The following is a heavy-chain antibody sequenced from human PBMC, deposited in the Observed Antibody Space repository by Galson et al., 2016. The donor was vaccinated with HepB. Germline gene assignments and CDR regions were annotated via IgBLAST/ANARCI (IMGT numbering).Heavy chain of an antibody. D-gene: IGHD3-9*01. CDR1: GFTFSSYA. CDR2: ISGNSGST. J-gene: IGHJ4*02. V-gene: IGHV3-23*01. CDR3: AKDPQDGLEWAVDY. Sequence: SLRLSCAASGFTFSSYAMSWVRQAPGKGLEWVSAISGNSGSTYYADSVKGRFTISRDNSKNTLYLQMNSLRAEDTAVYYCAKDPQDGLEWAVDYWGQGTLVTISS.